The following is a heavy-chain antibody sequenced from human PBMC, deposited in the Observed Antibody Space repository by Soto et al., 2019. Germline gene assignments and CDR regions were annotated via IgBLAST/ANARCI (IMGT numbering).Heavy chain of an antibody. Sequence: GGSLRLSCAAPGFTFSHYGMHWVRQAPGKGLEWVAHISYDGSNKFYADSVKGRFTISRDNSKNTLYLQMNSLRPEDTAVYYCAKDCCGGGTFYSYGMDVWGQGITVTVSS. CDR2: ISYDGSNK. CDR3: AKDCCGGGTFYSYGMDV. V-gene: IGHV3-30*18. J-gene: IGHJ6*02. CDR1: GFTFSHYG. D-gene: IGHD2-21*01.